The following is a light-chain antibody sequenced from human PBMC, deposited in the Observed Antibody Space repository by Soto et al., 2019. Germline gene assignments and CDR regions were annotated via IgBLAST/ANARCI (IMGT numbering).Light chain of an antibody. Sequence: QSVLTQPPSVSGAPGQRVTISCTGSSSNIGSGYDVHWYQQLPGTAPKLLIYGNSNRPSGVTDRCSGSKSGTSASLPITGLQAEDEAEYYCKSYDSSLRGFYVFGTGTKLTVL. J-gene: IGLJ1*01. CDR2: GNS. CDR1: SSNIGSGYD. CDR3: KSYDSSLRGFYV. V-gene: IGLV1-40*01.